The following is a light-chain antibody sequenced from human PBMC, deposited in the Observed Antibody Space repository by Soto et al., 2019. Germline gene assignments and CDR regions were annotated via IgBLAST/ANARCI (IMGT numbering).Light chain of an antibody. J-gene: IGKJ4*01. Sequence: EIVLTQSPATLPLSPGERATLSCRASQSVSSYLAWYQQNPGQAPRLLIYDASNRAPGIPARFSGSGSRTEFTLTISSLEPEVFAVYYCQESSDWPPRSTFGGGTKVEIK. CDR3: QESSDWPPRST. V-gene: IGKV3-11*01. CDR1: QSVSSY. CDR2: DAS.